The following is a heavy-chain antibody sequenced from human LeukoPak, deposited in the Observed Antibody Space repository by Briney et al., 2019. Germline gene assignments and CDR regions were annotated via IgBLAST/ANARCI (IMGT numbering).Heavy chain of an antibody. Sequence: GGSLRLSCAASGFTFGSYSMNWVRQAPGKGLEWVSSISSSSSYIYYADSVKGRFTISRDNAKNSLYLQMNSLRAEDTAVYYCARDEGGSGWYRSYWYFDLWGRGTLVTVSS. V-gene: IGHV3-21*01. CDR1: GFTFGSYS. CDR2: ISSSSSYI. J-gene: IGHJ2*01. D-gene: IGHD6-19*01. CDR3: ARDEGGSGWYRSYWYFDL.